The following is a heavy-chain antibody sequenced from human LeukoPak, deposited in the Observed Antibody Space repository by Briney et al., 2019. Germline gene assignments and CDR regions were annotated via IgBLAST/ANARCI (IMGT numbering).Heavy chain of an antibody. D-gene: IGHD2-21*01. Sequence: KTSETLSLTCTVSGYSISSGYFWAWLRQPPGKGLEWIGNIYHSGSTFYNPSLKSRVTMSVDTSKNHFSLKLSSVTAADTALYYCASGLEVNLSLDPWGQGTLVTVSS. V-gene: IGHV4-38-2*02. CDR2: IYHSGST. CDR3: ASGLEVNLSLDP. J-gene: IGHJ5*02. CDR1: GYSISSGYF.